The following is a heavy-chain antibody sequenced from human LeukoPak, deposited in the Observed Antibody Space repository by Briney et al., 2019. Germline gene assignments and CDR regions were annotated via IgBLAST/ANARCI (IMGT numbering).Heavy chain of an antibody. J-gene: IGHJ5*02. D-gene: IGHD1-26*01. CDR1: GYSFTSYW. V-gene: IGHV5-51*01. CDR2: IYPTDSDT. Sequence: LGESLKISCKGSGYSFTSYWIGWVRQMPGKGLEWMAIIYPTDSDTRYNPSFQGQVTISADKPISTAYLQWSSLKASDTATYYCARRSGSGNWFDTWGQGTLVTVSS. CDR3: ARRSGSGNWFDT.